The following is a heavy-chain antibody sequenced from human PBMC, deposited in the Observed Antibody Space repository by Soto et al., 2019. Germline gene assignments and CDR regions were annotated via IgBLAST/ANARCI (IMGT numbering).Heavy chain of an antibody. D-gene: IGHD6-19*01. V-gene: IGHV1-8*01. CDR3: AGGHLYSSSWFDP. CDR2: MNPNSGNT. J-gene: IGHJ5*02. Sequence: QVQLVQSGAEVKKPGASVKVSCKASGYTFTSYDINWVRQATGQGHEWMGWMNPNSGNTGYAQKFKDRVTMTRNTSISTAYMELSSLRSEDTAVYYGAGGHLYSSSWFDPWGQGTLVTVSS. CDR1: GYTFTSYD.